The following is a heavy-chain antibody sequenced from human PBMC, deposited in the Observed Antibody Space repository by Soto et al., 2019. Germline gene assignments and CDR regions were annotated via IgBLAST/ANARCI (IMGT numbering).Heavy chain of an antibody. CDR1: GFTFSAYA. V-gene: IGHV3-23*01. CDR3: VKARRGQGVDEEPATPS. J-gene: IGHJ5*02. D-gene: IGHD3-10*01. CDR2: VTGSGGTK. Sequence: EAQVLESGGGLVQPGGSLRLTCAASGFTFSAYAMGWVRQAPGKGLEWVSTVTGSGGTKYYADSVKGRFTVSRDNSKNTLYLQMNSLRAEDTAVYYCVKARRGQGVDEEPATPSWGQGTLVTVSS.